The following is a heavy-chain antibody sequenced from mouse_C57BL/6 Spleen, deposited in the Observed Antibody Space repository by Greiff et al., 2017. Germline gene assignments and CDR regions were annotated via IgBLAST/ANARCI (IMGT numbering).Heavy chain of an antibody. V-gene: IGHV1-42*01. CDR1: GYSFTGYY. Sequence: EVQLQQSGPELVKPGASVKISCKASGYSFTGYYMNWVKQSPEKSLEWIGEINPSTGGTTYNQKFKAKATLTVDKSSSTAYMQLKSLTSEDSAVYYCALWLRRGGYAMDYWGQGTSVTVSS. CDR3: ALWLRRGGYAMDY. J-gene: IGHJ4*01. CDR2: INPSTGGT. D-gene: IGHD2-2*01.